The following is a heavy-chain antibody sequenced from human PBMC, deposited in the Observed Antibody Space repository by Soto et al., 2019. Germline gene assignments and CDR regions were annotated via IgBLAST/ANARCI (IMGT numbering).Heavy chain of an antibody. Sequence: ASVKVSCKASGYTFTGYYMHWVRQAPGQGLEWMGWINPNSGGTNYAQKFQGWVTMTRDTSISTAYMELSRLRSDDTAVYYCARVVKDSGDDYTPYSHCGMDVWGQGTTVTVSS. CDR3: ARVVKDSGDDYTPYSHCGMDV. V-gene: IGHV1-2*04. J-gene: IGHJ6*02. CDR1: GYTFTGYY. D-gene: IGHD5-12*01. CDR2: INPNSGGT.